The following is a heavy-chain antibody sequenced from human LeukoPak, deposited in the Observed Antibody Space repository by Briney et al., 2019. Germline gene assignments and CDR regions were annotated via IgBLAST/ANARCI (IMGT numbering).Heavy chain of an antibody. V-gene: IGHV4-39*01. CDR3: ARHRPWEYYFDY. CDR2: IYYSGST. J-gene: IGHJ4*02. Sequence: SETLSLTCTVSGGSISSSSYYWRWIRQPPGKGLEWIGSIYYSGSTYYNPSLKSRVTISVDTSKNQFSLKLSSGTASDTAVYYCARHRPWEYYFDYWGLGTLVTVSS. D-gene: IGHD1-26*01. CDR1: GGSISSSSYY.